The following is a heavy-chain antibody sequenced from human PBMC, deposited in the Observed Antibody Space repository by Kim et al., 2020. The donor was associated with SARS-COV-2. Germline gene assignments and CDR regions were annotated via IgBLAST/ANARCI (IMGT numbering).Heavy chain of an antibody. D-gene: IGHD3-10*01. Sequence: GGSLRLSCAASGFTFETHAMHWVRQPPGRGLEWVSSIEWNGYNIDYADSVKGRFTISRDNAKNSLYLQMIGLRPEDSAVYYCAKSSGSGTYYNPFDSWGPGTLVTVSS. CDR2: IEWNGYNI. J-gene: IGHJ4*02. CDR1: GFTFETHA. CDR3: AKSSGSGTYYNPFDS. V-gene: IGHV3-9*01.